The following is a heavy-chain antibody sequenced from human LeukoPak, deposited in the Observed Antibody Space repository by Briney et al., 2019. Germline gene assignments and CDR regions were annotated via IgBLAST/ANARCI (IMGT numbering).Heavy chain of an antibody. J-gene: IGHJ5*02. V-gene: IGHV3-15*04. Sequence: GGSLRLSCAASGRTVNDPWMIWVRQAPGKGLEWVGRFERKADGGTVDYDAPVKGRFTIAGDDSKNTLFLQMKHREIDVTAVYYCTTGGHYYGSWGQGTLVTVSS. CDR2: FERKADGGTV. CDR3: TTGGHYYGS. CDR1: GRTVNDPW. D-gene: IGHD3-10*01.